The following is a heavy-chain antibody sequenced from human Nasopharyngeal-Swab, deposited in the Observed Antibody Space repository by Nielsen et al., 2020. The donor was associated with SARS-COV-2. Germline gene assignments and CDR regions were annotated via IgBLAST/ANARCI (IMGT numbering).Heavy chain of an antibody. V-gene: IGHV1-46*01. CDR3: AREDYYDSSGYPPYYYYGMDV. D-gene: IGHD3-22*01. J-gene: IGHJ6*02. Sequence: WVRQAPGQGLEWMEIINPSGGSTSYAQKFQGRVTMTRDTSTSTVYMELSSLRSEDTAVYYCAREDYYDSSGYPPYYYYGMDVWGQGTTVTVSS. CDR2: INPSGGST.